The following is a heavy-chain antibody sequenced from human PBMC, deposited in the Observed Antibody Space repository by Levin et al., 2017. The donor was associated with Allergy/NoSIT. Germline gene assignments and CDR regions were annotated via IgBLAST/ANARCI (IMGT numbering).Heavy chain of an antibody. J-gene: IGHJ4*02. CDR2: INGDGSST. CDR1: GFTFSSYA. Sequence: PGGSLRLSCTTSGFTFSSYAMSWVRQAPGKGLVWVSRINGDGSSTNYADSVKGRFTISRDNAKNTLYLQMNSLRSDDTALYYCARALIVGATSGGDYWGQGTLVTVSS. V-gene: IGHV3-74*01. D-gene: IGHD1-26*01. CDR3: ARALIVGATSGGDY.